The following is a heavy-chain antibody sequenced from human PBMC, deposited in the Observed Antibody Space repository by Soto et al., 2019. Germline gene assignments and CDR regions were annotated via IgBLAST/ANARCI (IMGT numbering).Heavy chain of an antibody. J-gene: IGHJ4*02. CDR2: INHSGST. V-gene: IGHV4-34*01. Sequence: SETLSLTCAVYGGSFSGYYWSWIRQPPGKGLEWIGEINHSGSTNYNPSLKSRVTISVDTSKNQFSLKLSSVTAADTAVYYCARSDCSGGSCYLSTVTTRFLFDYWGQGTLVTVSS. D-gene: IGHD2-15*01. CDR1: GGSFSGYY. CDR3: ARSDCSGGSCYLSTVTTRFLFDY.